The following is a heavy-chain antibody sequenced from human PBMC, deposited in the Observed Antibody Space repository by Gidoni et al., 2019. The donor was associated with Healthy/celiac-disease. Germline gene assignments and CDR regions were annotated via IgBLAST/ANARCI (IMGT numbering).Heavy chain of an antibody. J-gene: IGHJ6*02. V-gene: IGHV3-30*04. CDR1: GFTFSSYA. CDR3: ARGRAVAGTDYGMDV. D-gene: IGHD6-19*01. CDR2: ISHDGSNK. Sequence: QVQLVESGGGVVQPGRSLRLSCAASGFTFSSYAMHWVRQAPGKGLEWVAVISHDGSNKYYADSVKGRFTISRDNSKNTLYLQMNSLRAEDTAVYYCARGRAVAGTDYGMDVWGQGTTVTVSS.